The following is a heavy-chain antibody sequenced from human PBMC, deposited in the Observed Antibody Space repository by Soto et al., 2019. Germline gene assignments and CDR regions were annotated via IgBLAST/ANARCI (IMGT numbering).Heavy chain of an antibody. J-gene: IGHJ4*02. V-gene: IGHV3-7*01. CDR1: GFSLTPYW. D-gene: IGHD2-15*01. CDR2: INEDGSKR. Sequence: VQLVESGGGLVQSGGSLRLSCLASGFSLTPYWMSWVRQTPGKGLEWVAKINEDGSKRDYMESVEGRFTISRDNAKNSVSLQMDSLRVDDTAMYYCTRWDGRCSGGSCFFDSWGQGTLVTVSS. CDR3: TRWDGRCSGGSCFFDS.